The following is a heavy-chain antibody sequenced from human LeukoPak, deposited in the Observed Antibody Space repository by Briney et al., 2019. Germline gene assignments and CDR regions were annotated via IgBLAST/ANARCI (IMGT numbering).Heavy chain of an antibody. V-gene: IGHV4-34*01. Sequence: SETLSLTCAVYGGSVSGYYWSWIRQPPGKGLEWIAEINDSGSTNYNPSLRSRVTMSVDTSKNQFSLKLSSMTAADTAVYYCASGIEGDAFDIWGQGTMVTVSS. J-gene: IGHJ3*02. D-gene: IGHD2/OR15-2a*01. CDR1: GGSVSGYY. CDR3: ASGIEGDAFDI. CDR2: INDSGST.